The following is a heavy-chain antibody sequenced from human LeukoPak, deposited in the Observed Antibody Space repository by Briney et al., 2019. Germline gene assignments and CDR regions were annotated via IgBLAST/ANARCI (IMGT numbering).Heavy chain of an antibody. J-gene: IGHJ4*02. V-gene: IGHV4-39*07. CDR1: GVSISSTYF. D-gene: IGHD3-10*01. CDR3: TRDLVAYYYGSGSHHFDY. Sequence: SETLSLTCTVSGVSISSTYFWGWVRQPPGKGLEWIGSISYSGSPSYYNPSLKSRVTISVDTSKNQFSLKLSSVTAADTAVYYCTRDLVAYYYGSGSHHFDYWGQRTLVTVSS. CDR2: ISYSGSPS.